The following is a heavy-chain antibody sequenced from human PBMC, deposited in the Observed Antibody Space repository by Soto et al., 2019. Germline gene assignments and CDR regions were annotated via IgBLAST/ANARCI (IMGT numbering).Heavy chain of an antibody. CDR2: IYYSGST. CDR3: ARRSSGPYYYGMDV. D-gene: IGHD6-19*01. CDR1: GGSISSSSYY. Sequence: SETLSLTCTVSGGSISSSSYYWGWIRQPPGKGLEWIGSIYYSGSTYYNPSLKSRVTISVDTSKNQFSLKLSSVTAADTAVYYCARRSSGPYYYGMDVWGQGTTVTV. V-gene: IGHV4-39*01. J-gene: IGHJ6*02.